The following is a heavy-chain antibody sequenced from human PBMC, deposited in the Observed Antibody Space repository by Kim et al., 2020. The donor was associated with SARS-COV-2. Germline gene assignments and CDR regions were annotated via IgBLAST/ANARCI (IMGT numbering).Heavy chain of an antibody. V-gene: IGHV3-33*01. CDR3: ARTLVLSGYYGMDV. J-gene: IGHJ6*02. Sequence: YADPVKGRFTSARDNSKNTLYLQRNSLRAEDTAVYYCARTLVLSGYYGMDVWGQGTTVTVSS. D-gene: IGHD3-10*01.